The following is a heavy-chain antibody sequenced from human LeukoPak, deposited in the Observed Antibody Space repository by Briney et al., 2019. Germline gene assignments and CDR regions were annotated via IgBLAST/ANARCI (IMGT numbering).Heavy chain of an antibody. CDR1: GFTFSSYW. Sequence: GGSLRLSCAASGFTFSSYWMSWVRQAPGKGLEWVANIKPDGSEKYYVDSVKGRFTISRDNAKNSLYLQMNSLRAEDTAVYYCARDPHYGSGSYGYFDYWGQGTLVTVSS. D-gene: IGHD3-10*01. CDR2: IKPDGSEK. V-gene: IGHV3-7*01. CDR3: ARDPHYGSGSYGYFDY. J-gene: IGHJ4*02.